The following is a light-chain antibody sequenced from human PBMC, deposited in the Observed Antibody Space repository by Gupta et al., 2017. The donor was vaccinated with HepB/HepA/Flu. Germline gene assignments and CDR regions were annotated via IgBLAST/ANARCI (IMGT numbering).Light chain of an antibody. J-gene: IGLJ2*01. CDR1: ALPKQY. CDR2: KDS. V-gene: IGLV3-25*02. CDR3: QSADSSGTYVV. Sequence: SYELTQPPSVSVSPGQTARITCSGDALPKQYAYWYQQKPGQAPVLVIYKDSERPSGIPERFSGSSSGTTVTLTISGVQAEEEAGYYCQSADSSGTYVVFGGGTKLTVL.